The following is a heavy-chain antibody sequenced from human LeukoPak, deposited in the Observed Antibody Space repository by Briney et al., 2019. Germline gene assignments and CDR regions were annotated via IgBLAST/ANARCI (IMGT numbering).Heavy chain of an antibody. CDR1: GLTFSDYY. J-gene: IGHJ4*02. D-gene: IGHD1-26*01. Sequence: GGTLRLSCAASGLTFSDYYMTWIRQAPGKGLEWAAYISNSGNIIYYVDSVKGRFTISRDNAKNSLYLQMNSLRAEDTAVYYCARGSHPPTKWGQGTLVTVSS. V-gene: IGHV3-11*04. CDR2: ISNSGNII. CDR3: ARGSHPPTK.